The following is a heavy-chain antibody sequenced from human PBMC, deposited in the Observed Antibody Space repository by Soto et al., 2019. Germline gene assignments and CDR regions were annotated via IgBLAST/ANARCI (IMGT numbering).Heavy chain of an antibody. CDR1: DDSINSDKYY. CDR2: SYHRGSA. CDR3: ARLEGLATISYSFDF. Sequence: QLQLQESGPGLVKPSETLSLTCSVSDDSINSDKYYWGWIRQPPGKGLEWLGSSYHRGSAYYNPSLQTRGTISLDKSRSQFSLKLNSVTAADSAVYFCARLEGLATISYSFDFWGPGALVTVSS. D-gene: IGHD3-9*01. J-gene: IGHJ4*02. V-gene: IGHV4-39*01.